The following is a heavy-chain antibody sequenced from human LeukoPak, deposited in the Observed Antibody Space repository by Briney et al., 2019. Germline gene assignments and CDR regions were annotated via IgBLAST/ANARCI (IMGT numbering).Heavy chain of an antibody. V-gene: IGHV4-34*01. D-gene: IGHD4-11*01. J-gene: IGHJ4*02. CDR2: INHSGST. CDR1: GVSFSGYY. CDR3: ARESSNYTYDY. Sequence: SETLSLTCAVYGVSFSGYYWSWIRQPPGKGLEWIGEINHSGSTNYNPSLKSRVTISVDTSKNQFSLKLSSVTAADTAVYYCARESSNYTYDYWGQGTLVTVSS.